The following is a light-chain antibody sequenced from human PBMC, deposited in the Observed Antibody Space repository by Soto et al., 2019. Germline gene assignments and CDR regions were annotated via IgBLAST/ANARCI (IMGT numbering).Light chain of an antibody. Sequence: DIQMTQSPPTLSASVGDRVTITCRASQSISSWLAWYQQKPGKAPKLLIYKASSLESGVPSRFSGSGSGTEFTLTISSLQPADFATYYCQQYNSYQYTFGQGTKLEIK. V-gene: IGKV1-5*03. CDR2: KAS. CDR1: QSISSW. CDR3: QQYNSYQYT. J-gene: IGKJ2*01.